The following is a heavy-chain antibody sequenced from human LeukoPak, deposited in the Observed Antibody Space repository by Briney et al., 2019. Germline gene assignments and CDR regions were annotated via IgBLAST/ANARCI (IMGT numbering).Heavy chain of an antibody. J-gene: IGHJ4*02. CDR1: GGSISSYY. CDR3: ASDPGGWGGYNLYFDY. V-gene: IGHV4-59*01. D-gene: IGHD5-24*01. CDR2: IYYSGST. Sequence: SETPSLTCTVSGGSISSYYWSWIRQPPGKGLEWIGYIYYSGSTNYNPSLKSRVTISVDTSKNQFSLKLSSVTAADTAVYYCASDPGGWGGYNLYFDYWGQGTLVTVSS.